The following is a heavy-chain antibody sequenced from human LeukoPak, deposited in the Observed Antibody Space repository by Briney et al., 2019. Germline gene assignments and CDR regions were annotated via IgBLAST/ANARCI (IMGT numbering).Heavy chain of an antibody. D-gene: IGHD1-26*01. CDR1: GYTFSSYG. V-gene: IGHV1-18*04. CDR3: ARDETYADVVGATTLDY. CDR2: ISVYNGNT. J-gene: IGHJ4*02. Sequence: ASVKVSCKTSGYTFSSYGISWVRQAPGQGLEWLGWISVYNGNTNYAQKLQGRVAMTTDTSTSTAYMELRSLRSDDTAVYYCARDETYADVVGATTLDYWGQGTLVTVSS.